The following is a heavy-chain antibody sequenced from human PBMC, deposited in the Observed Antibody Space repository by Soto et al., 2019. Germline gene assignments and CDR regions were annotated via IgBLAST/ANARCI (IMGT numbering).Heavy chain of an antibody. V-gene: IGHV4-59*01. CDR2: IYYSGST. Sequence: PSETLSLTCTVSGGSIISYYWSWILQPPGKGLEWIGYIYYSGSTNYNPSLKSRVTISVDTSKNQFSLKLSSVTAADTAVYYCARDLGRAAAGPHYYYYGMDVWGQGATVTVSS. J-gene: IGHJ6*02. CDR3: ARDLGRAAAGPHYYYYGMDV. D-gene: IGHD6-13*01. CDR1: GGSIISYY.